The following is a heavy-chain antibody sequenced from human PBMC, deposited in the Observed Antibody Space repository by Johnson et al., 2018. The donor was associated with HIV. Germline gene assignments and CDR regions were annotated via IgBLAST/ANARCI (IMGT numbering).Heavy chain of an antibody. J-gene: IGHJ3*01. D-gene: IGHD6-6*01. CDR3: ASGVTARAPLLS. Sequence: VQLVESGGGVVQPGGSLRLSCAASGFTFSSYWMSWVRQAPGKGLEWVAIIYSGDSTYYADSLEGRFTISRDKSKNTVSLQMIILRPKDTAMYYCASGVTARAPLLSWGQGTMVTVSS. CDR2: IYSGDST. V-gene: IGHV3-66*01. CDR1: GFTFSSYW.